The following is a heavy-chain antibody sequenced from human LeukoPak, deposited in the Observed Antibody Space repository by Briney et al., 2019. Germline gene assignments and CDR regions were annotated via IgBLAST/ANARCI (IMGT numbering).Heavy chain of an antibody. J-gene: IGHJ4*02. Sequence: GGSLRLSCEASGFTFSSYAMSWVRQAPGKGLAWVSVISSSADSTYYADSVKGRFTISRDNSKNTLYLQMNNLRAEDTAVYYCAKPLEKYTYGGNFDYWGQGILVTVSA. CDR2: ISSSADST. CDR1: GFTFSSYA. CDR3: AKPLEKYTYGGNFDY. V-gene: IGHV3-23*01. D-gene: IGHD4-23*01.